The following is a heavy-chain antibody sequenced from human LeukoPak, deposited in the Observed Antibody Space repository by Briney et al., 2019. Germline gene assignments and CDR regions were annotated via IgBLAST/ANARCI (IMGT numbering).Heavy chain of an antibody. D-gene: IGHD2-15*01. CDR1: GFTFSGYA. V-gene: IGHV3-23*01. J-gene: IGHJ6*02. Sequence: PGGSLRLACSASGFTFSGYAMSWVRQAPGKGLEWVSGFGSDGKTHYAESVQGRFAISRDTSKTTLYLQMNNLRAEDTALYYCARDLHYWVAMDVWAKGPRSPSP. CDR3: ARDLHYWVAMDV. CDR2: FGSDGKT.